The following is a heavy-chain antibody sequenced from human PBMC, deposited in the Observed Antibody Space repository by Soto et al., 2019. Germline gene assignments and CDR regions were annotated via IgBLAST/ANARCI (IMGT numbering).Heavy chain of an antibody. CDR2: ISSSSSYI. Sequence: PGGSLRLSCAASGFTFSSYSMNWVRQAPGKGLGWVSSISSSSSYIYYADSVKGRFTISRDNAKNSLYLQMNSLRAEDTAVYYCARDQPVNQYQLLRGYCSGGSCYYGVYYYYGMDVWGQGTTVTVSS. V-gene: IGHV3-21*01. CDR3: ARDQPVNQYQLLRGYCSGGSCYYGVYYYYGMDV. D-gene: IGHD2-15*01. CDR1: GFTFSSYS. J-gene: IGHJ6*02.